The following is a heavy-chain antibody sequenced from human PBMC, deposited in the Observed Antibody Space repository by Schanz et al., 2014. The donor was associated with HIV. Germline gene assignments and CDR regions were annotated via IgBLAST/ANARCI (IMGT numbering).Heavy chain of an antibody. D-gene: IGHD2-15*01. CDR2: ISAYNGNT. CDR3: ARVNKDIGGYYFDY. V-gene: IGHV1-18*04. Sequence: QVQLVQSGAEVKKPGASVKVSCKASGYIFTNSYMHWVRQAPGQGLEWMGWISAYNGNTNYAQKLQGRVTMTTDTSTSTAYMELRSLRSDDTAVYYCARVNKDIGGYYFDYWGQGTLVTVSS. CDR1: GYIFTNSY. J-gene: IGHJ4*02.